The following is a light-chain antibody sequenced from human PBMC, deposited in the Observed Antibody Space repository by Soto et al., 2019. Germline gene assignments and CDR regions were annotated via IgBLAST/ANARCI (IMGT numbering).Light chain of an antibody. CDR1: QSVSSS. CDR2: GAS. V-gene: IGKV3-15*01. J-gene: IGKJ5*01. Sequence: EIVMTQSPATLSVSPGERATLSCRASQSVSSSLVWYQQKPGQATRLLIYGASTRATGIPARFGGSGSGTDFTLTISSLQSEDFAVYYCQQYNDWPPITFGQGTRLEIK. CDR3: QQYNDWPPIT.